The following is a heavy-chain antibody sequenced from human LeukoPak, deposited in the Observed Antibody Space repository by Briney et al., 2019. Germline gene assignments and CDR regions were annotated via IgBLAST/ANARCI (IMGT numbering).Heavy chain of an antibody. Sequence: TLSLTCTVSGASISSYYWSWIRQPPGKALEWLALIYWNDDKRYSPSLKSRLTITKDTSKNQVVLTMTNMDPVDTATYYCAHRPYYDRPDDYWGQGTLVTVSS. D-gene: IGHD3-22*01. CDR3: AHRPYYDRPDDY. J-gene: IGHJ4*02. V-gene: IGHV2-5*01. CDR2: IYWNDDK. CDR1: GASISSYYW.